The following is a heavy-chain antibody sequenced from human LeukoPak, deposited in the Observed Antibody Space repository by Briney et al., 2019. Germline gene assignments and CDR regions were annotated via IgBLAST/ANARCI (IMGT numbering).Heavy chain of an antibody. CDR3: ARDREVFSWKMSAFDI. CDR1: GFTFSSYS. D-gene: IGHD3-10*01. CDR2: ISSSSSYI. J-gene: IGHJ3*02. Sequence: KTGGSLRLSCAASGFTFSSYSMNWVRQAPGKGLEWVSSISSSSSYIYYADSVKGRFTISRDNAKNSLYLQMNSLRAEDTAVYYCARDREVFSWKMSAFDIWGQGTMVTVSS. V-gene: IGHV3-21*01.